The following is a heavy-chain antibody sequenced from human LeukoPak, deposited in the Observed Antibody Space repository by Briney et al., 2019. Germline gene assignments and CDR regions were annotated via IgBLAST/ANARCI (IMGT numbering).Heavy chain of an antibody. V-gene: IGHV4-59*12. CDR2: IYYSGST. CDR1: GDSISTYY. D-gene: IGHD6-13*01. Sequence: SETLSLTCTVSGDSISTYYWSWIRQPPGKGLEWIGYIYYSGSTNYNPSLKSRVTISVDRSKNQFSLKLSSVTAADTAVYYCASMPPGIAAAGTGDYWGQGTLVTVSS. CDR3: ASMPPGIAAAGTGDY. J-gene: IGHJ4*02.